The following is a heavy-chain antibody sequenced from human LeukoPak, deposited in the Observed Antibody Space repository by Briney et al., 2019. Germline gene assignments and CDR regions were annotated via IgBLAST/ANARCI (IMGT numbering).Heavy chain of an antibody. CDR3: ARVLTGSWDWFDP. V-gene: IGHV3-74*01. D-gene: IGHD2-8*02. CDR2: INSDGSRT. CDR1: KFSFSSYW. Sequence: PGGSLRLSCAASKFSFSSYWMHWVRQAPGKGLVWVSRINSDGSRTNYADSVKGRFTISRDNAKNTLYLQMSSLRAEDTAVYYCARVLTGSWDWFDPWGQGTLVTVYS. J-gene: IGHJ5*02.